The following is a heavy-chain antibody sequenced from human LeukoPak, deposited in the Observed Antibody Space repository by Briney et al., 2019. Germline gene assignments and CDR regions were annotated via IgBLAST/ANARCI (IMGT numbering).Heavy chain of an antibody. CDR3: ARDTEDSHFDY. Sequence: SETLSLTCTVSGGSISSYYWSWIRQPPGKGLEWIGYIYYSGSTNYNPSLKSRVTISVDTSKNQFSLKLSSVTAADTAVYYCARDTEDSHFDYWGQGTLVTVSS. J-gene: IGHJ4*02. CDR1: GGSISSYY. V-gene: IGHV4-59*01. CDR2: IYYSGST. D-gene: IGHD3-22*01.